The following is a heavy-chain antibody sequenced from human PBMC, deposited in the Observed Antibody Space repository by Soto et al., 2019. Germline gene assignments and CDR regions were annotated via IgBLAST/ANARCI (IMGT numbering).Heavy chain of an antibody. V-gene: IGHV3-33*01. CDR1: GFTFSSYG. CDR3: ARGWTVAGIRWGFDY. J-gene: IGHJ4*02. CDR2: IWYDGSNK. D-gene: IGHD6-19*01. Sequence: QVQLVESGGGVVQPGRSLILSCAASGFTFSSYGMHWVRQAPGKGLEWVAVIWYDGSNKYYADSVKGRFTISRDNSKNTVNLQMNSLGAEDTAVYYCARGWTVAGIRWGFDYWGQGTLVTVSS.